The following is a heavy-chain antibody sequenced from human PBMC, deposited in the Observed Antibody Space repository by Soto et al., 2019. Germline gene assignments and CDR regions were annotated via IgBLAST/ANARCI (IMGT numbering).Heavy chain of an antibody. CDR1: GFTFSSYT. J-gene: IGHJ4*02. D-gene: IGHD4-17*01. V-gene: IGHV3-21*01. CDR3: ARQSGDYFDY. CDR2: ISSSSSYI. Sequence: EVQLVESGGGLVKPGGSLRLSCAASGFTFSSYTMNWVRQAPGKGLEWVSSISSSSSYIYYADSVKGRFTISRDNAKNSPYLQMNSLRAEDTAVYYCARQSGDYFDYWGQGTLVTVSS.